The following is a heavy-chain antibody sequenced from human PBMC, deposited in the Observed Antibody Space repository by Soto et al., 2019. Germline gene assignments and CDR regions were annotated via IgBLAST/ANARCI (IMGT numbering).Heavy chain of an antibody. V-gene: IGHV4-61*01. D-gene: IGHD3-22*01. CDR3: AYQQYYYDSSAPPHFDY. J-gene: IGHJ4*02. CDR2: IYYSGST. Sequence: SETLSLTCTVSGGSVSSGSYYWSWIRQPPGKGLEWIGYIYYSGSTNYNPSLKSRVTISVDTSKNQFSLKLSSVTAADTAVYYCAYQQYYYDSSAPPHFDYWGEGTPVTVSS. CDR1: GGSVSSGSYY.